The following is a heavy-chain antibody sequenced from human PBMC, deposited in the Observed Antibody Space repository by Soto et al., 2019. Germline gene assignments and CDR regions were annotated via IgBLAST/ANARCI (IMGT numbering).Heavy chain of an antibody. CDR2: ISWNSGSI. CDR3: AKDTVFGVFSEGFDY. D-gene: IGHD3-3*01. Sequence: GGSLRLSCAASGFTFDDYAMHWVRQAPGKGLEWVSGISWNSGSIGYADSVKGRFTISRDNAKNSLYLQMNSLRAEDTALYYCAKDTVFGVFSEGFDYWGQGTLVTVSS. CDR1: GFTFDDYA. J-gene: IGHJ4*02. V-gene: IGHV3-9*01.